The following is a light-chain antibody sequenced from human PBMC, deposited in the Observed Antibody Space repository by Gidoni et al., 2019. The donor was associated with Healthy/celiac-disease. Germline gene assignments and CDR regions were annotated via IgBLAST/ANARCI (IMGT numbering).Light chain of an antibody. CDR3: QQRSNWRT. CDR1: QSVSSY. J-gene: IGKJ1*01. Sequence: ENVLTQSPATLSLSSGERATLSCRASQSVSSYLAWYQQKPGQAPRLLIYDASNRATGIPARFSGSGSGTDFTLTISSLEPEDFAVYYCQQRSNWRTFGQGTKVEIK. V-gene: IGKV3-11*01. CDR2: DAS.